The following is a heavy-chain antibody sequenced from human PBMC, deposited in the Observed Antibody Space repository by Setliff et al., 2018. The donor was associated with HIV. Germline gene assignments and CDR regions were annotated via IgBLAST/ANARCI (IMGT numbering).Heavy chain of an antibody. D-gene: IGHD1-26*01. CDR1: GFTFSSAW. CDR2: VKSKVDGGTI. J-gene: IGHJ4*02. V-gene: IGHV3-15*01. CDR3: TADLVPLSSGRYLGPLDY. Sequence: PSETLRLSCAASGFTFSSAWMSWVRQAPGKGLEGVGRVKSKVDGGTIEYAAPVKGRFTISRDDSENTLYLQMNSLKTEDTGVYYCTADLVPLSSGRYLGPLDYWGQGISVTVSS.